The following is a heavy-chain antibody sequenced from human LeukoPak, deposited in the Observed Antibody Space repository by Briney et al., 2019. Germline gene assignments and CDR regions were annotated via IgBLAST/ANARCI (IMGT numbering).Heavy chain of an antibody. V-gene: IGHV4-59*08. CDR1: GGSISSYY. J-gene: IGHJ4*02. Sequence: SETLSLSCTVSGGSISSYYWSWIRQPPGKGLEWIAYVYYSGSTNYNPSLESRVTISVDTSKNQFSLKLSSVTAADTAVYYCARHFGRYDRNLYHLDYWGQGTLVTVSS. CDR2: VYYSGST. D-gene: IGHD3-16*01. CDR3: ARHFGRYDRNLYHLDY.